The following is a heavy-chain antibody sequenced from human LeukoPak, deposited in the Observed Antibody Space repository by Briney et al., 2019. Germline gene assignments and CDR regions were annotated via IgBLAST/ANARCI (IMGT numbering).Heavy chain of an antibody. Sequence: GGSLRLSCAASGFTFSSFGMHWVRQAPGKGLEWVAVIWFDGSIKYYADSVKGRFTISRDNSRNTLFLQMNSLRAEDTAVYYCATLVRGVITKEPDWHFDLWGRGTLVTVSS. D-gene: IGHD3-10*01. J-gene: IGHJ2*01. V-gene: IGHV3-33*01. CDR2: IWFDGSIK. CDR3: ATLVRGVITKEPDWHFDL. CDR1: GFTFSSFG.